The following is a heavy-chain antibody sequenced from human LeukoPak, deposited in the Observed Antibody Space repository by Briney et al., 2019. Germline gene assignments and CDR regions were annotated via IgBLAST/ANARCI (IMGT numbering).Heavy chain of an antibody. V-gene: IGHV4-61*02. J-gene: IGHJ4*02. CDR3: ARAHYDFWSGYQGPFDY. CDR2: IYTSGST. Sequence: SQTLSLTCTVSGGFISSGSYYWSWIRQPAGKGLEWIGRIYTSGSTNYNPSLKSRVTISVDTSKNQFSLKLSSVTAADTAVYYCARAHYDFWSGYQGPFDYWGQGTLVTVSS. CDR1: GGFISSGSYY. D-gene: IGHD3-3*01.